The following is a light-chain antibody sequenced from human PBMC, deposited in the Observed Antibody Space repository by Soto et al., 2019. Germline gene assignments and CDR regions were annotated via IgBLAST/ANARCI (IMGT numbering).Light chain of an antibody. CDR1: QNIDRS. J-gene: IGKJ1*01. Sequence: DIQMTQSPSTLSTSLGDRVTITCRASQNIDRSLAWYQQKPGKAPKLLIYTASNLQDGLPSRFSASGSGTDFTLTISGLQPDDFATYYCQHYDAYSRTFGQGTRVDVK. CDR2: TAS. CDR3: QHYDAYSRT. V-gene: IGKV1-5*03.